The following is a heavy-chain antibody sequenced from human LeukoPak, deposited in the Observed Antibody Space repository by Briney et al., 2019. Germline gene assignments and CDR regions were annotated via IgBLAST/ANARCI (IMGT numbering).Heavy chain of an antibody. CDR2: ISGKCGNT. CDR1: VFTFSSYA. CDR3: AKDHRYYRSGSSMPADY. D-gene: IGHD3-10*01. Sequence: PGGSLRLPYAASVFTFSSYAMSCVSQASGRALEWVSAISGKCGNTYYAEAAKGRLTISRDNSKNTLYLQMNSLRAEDTAVYYCAKDHRYYRSGSSMPADYWGQGTLVTVSS. V-gene: IGHV3-23*01. J-gene: IGHJ4*02.